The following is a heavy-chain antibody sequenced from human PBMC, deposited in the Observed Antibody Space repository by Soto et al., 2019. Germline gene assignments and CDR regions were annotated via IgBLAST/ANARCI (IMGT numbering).Heavy chain of an antibody. D-gene: IGHD2-15*01. CDR1: GYTFTRYT. CDR3: ARGIATGQLDP. J-gene: IGHJ5*02. V-gene: IGHV1-3*01. CDR2: INPDNGNT. Sequence: WASVKVSCKASGYTFTRYTMNWVRQAPGQRLEWMGWINPDNGNTKSSQKFQDRVIITRDTSASTAYMDLSSLRSEDTAVYYCARGIATGQLDPWDQGTLVTVSS.